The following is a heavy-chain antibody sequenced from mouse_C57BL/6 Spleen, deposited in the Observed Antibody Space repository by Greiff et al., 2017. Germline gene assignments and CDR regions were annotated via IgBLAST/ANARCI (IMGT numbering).Heavy chain of an antibody. CDR1: GYTFTSYW. CDR2: IDPSDSYT. Sequence: VQLQQPGAELVKPGASVKLSCKASGYTFTSYWMKWVKQRPGQGLEWIGEIDPSDSYTNSNQKFKGKATLTVDTSSSTAYMQLSSLTSEDSAVYYCARGPNDYWRETWFADWGQGTLVTVSA. CDR3: ARGPNDYWRETWFAD. V-gene: IGHV1-50*01. J-gene: IGHJ3*01. D-gene: IGHD2-13*01.